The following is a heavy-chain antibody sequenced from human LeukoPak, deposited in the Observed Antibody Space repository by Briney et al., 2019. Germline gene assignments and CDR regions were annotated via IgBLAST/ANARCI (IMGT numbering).Heavy chain of an antibody. CDR1: GFTFSSYA. V-gene: IGHV3-23*01. J-gene: IGHJ4*02. D-gene: IGHD1-26*01. CDR3: VREAAATLFDY. Sequence: GGSLRLSCEASGFTFSSYAMGWVRQAPGKGLEWVSVTSESGGSTHYADSVKGRSTIYRDNTQSSLSLQMSSLKAEDTAVYYCVREAAATLFDYWGQGTLVTVSS. CDR2: TSESGGST.